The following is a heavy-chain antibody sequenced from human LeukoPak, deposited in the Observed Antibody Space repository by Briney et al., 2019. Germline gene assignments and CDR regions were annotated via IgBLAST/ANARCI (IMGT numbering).Heavy chain of an antibody. CDR2: IYYSGST. V-gene: IGHV4-59*01. J-gene: IGHJ6*03. D-gene: IGHD3-3*01. Sequence: SETLSLTCTVPGGSISSYYWSWIRQPPGKGLEWIGYIYYSGSTNYNPSLKSRVTISVDTSKNQFSLKLSSVTAADTAVYYCVSTYYDFWSGYSSPSYYYMDVWGKGTTVTVSS. CDR3: VSTYYDFWSGYSSPSYYYMDV. CDR1: GGSISSYY.